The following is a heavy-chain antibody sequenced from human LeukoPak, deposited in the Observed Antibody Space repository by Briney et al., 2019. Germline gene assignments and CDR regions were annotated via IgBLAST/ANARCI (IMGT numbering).Heavy chain of an antibody. D-gene: IGHD3-16*01. CDR2: ISGSGGST. CDR1: GFTFSSYG. V-gene: IGHV3-23*01. CDR3: ARDRSLGELFLDV. J-gene: IGHJ6*04. Sequence: PGGSLRLSCAASGFTFSSYGMSWVRQAPGKGLEWVSAISGSGGSTYYADSVKGRFTISRDNSKNTLYLQMNSLRAEDTAVYYCARDRSLGELFLDVWGKGTTVTVSS.